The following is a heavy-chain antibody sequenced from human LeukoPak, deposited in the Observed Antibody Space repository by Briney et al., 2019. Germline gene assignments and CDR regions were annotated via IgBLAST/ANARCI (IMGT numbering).Heavy chain of an antibody. Sequence: ASVKVSCKASDYTFTRYGISWVRQAPGQGLEWMGWISAYNGNTNYAQKFQGRVTMTTDTSTSTAYMELRSLRSDDTAVYYCARDPDSSGWFRHNPNAFDIWGQGTMVSVSS. CDR3: ARDPDSSGWFRHNPNAFDI. D-gene: IGHD6-19*01. J-gene: IGHJ3*02. CDR1: DYTFTRYG. CDR2: ISAYNGNT. V-gene: IGHV1-18*01.